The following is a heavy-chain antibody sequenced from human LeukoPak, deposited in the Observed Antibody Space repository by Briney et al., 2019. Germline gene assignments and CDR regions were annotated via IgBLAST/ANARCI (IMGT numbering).Heavy chain of an antibody. CDR1: GGSISSSSYY. CDR2: IYTSGST. D-gene: IGHD2-15*01. CDR3: ARDNPPGYCSGGSCDGGVWWFDP. J-gene: IGHJ5*02. Sequence: KPSETLSLTCTVSGGSISSSSYYWSWIRQPAGKGLEWIGRIYTSGSTNYNPSLKSRVTMSVDTSKNQFSLKLSSVTAADTAVYYCARDNPPGYCSGGSCDGGVWWFDPWGQGTLVTVSS. V-gene: IGHV4-61*02.